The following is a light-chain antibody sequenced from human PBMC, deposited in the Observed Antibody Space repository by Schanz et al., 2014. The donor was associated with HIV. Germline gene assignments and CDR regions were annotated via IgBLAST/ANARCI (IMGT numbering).Light chain of an antibody. Sequence: QSVLTQPPSVSAAPGQKVTISCSGSSSNIGNNYVSWYQQFPGTAPKVLIYDNTKRPSGIPERFSASKSGTSATLGITGLQTGDEADYYCGTWDSSLSAGYVMFGGGTKLTVL. CDR3: GTWDSSLSAGYVM. V-gene: IGLV1-51*01. J-gene: IGLJ3*02. CDR1: SSNIGNNY. CDR2: DNT.